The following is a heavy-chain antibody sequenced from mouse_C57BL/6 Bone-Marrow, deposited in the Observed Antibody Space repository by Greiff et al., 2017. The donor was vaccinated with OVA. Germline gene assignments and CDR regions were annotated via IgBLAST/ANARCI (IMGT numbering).Heavy chain of an antibody. J-gene: IGHJ2*01. CDR3: AREGVEEVYFDY. Sequence: EVQLQESGPGLVKPSQSLSLTCSVTGYSITSGYYWNWIRQFPGNKLEWMGYISYDGSNNYNPSLKNRISITRDTSKNQFFLKLNSVTTEDTATYYCAREGVEEVYFDYWGQGTTLTVSS. V-gene: IGHV3-6*01. CDR2: ISYDGSN. CDR1: GYSITSGYY.